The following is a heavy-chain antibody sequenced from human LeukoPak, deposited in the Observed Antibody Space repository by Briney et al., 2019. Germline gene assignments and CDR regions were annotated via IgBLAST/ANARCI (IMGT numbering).Heavy chain of an antibody. CDR3: ARATDTAMGVFDY. D-gene: IGHD5-18*01. CDR2: IYHSGST. Sequence: PSETLSLTCTVSGGSISSGGYYWSWIRQPPGKGLEWIGYIYHSGSTYYNPSLKSRVTISVDRSKNQFSLKLSSVTAADTAVYYCARATDTAMGVFDYWGQGTLVTVSS. CDR1: GGSISSGGYY. V-gene: IGHV4-30-2*01. J-gene: IGHJ4*02.